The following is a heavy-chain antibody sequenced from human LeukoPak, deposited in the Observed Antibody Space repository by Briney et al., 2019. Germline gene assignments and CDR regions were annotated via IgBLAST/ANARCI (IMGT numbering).Heavy chain of an antibody. V-gene: IGHV1-18*01. CDR2: ISPYSGNT. J-gene: IGHJ4*02. CDR3: ARSPRVVTRLDY. D-gene: IGHD2-21*02. Sequence: ASVRVSSMASGYTFTNYGISWVRQAPGQGPEWMGWISPYSGNTDYPQKLQGRVTVTTDTSTSTAYMELRSLRSDDTAMYFCARSPRVVTRLDYWGQGTLVTVSS. CDR1: GYTFTNYG.